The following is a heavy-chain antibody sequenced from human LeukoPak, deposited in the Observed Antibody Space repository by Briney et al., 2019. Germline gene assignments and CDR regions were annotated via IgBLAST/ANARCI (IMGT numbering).Heavy chain of an antibody. CDR2: TYYRSKWYN. J-gene: IGHJ4*02. Sequence: QTLSLTCAISGVSVSSNSAAWNWISQSQSRGLEWLGRTYYRSKWYNDYAVSVKSRITINPDTSKNQFSLQLNSVTPEDTAVYYCARDSVAGTGYFDYWGQGALLTDSS. CDR1: GVSVSSNSAA. CDR3: ARDSVAGTGYFDY. D-gene: IGHD6-19*01. V-gene: IGHV6-1*01.